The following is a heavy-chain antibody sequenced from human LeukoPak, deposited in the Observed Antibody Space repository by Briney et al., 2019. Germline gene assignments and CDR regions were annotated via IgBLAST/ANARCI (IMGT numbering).Heavy chain of an antibody. Sequence: PGGSLRLSCAASGFTFNIYSMNWVRQAPGKGPEWVSSISNGGGSAYYADSVKGRFTISRDNSKNTVYLQMNSLRAEETAVYYCARGGYHAYYLDYWGQGSLVTVSS. J-gene: IGHJ4*02. CDR1: GFTFNIYS. D-gene: IGHD5-18*01. V-gene: IGHV3-23*01. CDR2: ISNGGGSA. CDR3: ARGGYHAYYLDY.